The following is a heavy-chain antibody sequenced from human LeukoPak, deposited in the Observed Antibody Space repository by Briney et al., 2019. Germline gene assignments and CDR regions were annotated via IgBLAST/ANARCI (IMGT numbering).Heavy chain of an antibody. V-gene: IGHV3-15*07. D-gene: IGHD3-10*01. CDR3: TTGIRGD. J-gene: IGHJ4*02. CDR1: GLTVTNAW. Sequence: GGSLRLSCPASGLTVTNAWMNWVRQAPGEGLDWVGRIASKTDGGATDYAAPVKGRFTISRDDSKNTLNLQMNSLKTEDTAVYYCTTGIRGDWGQGTLVTVSS. CDR2: IASKTDGGAT.